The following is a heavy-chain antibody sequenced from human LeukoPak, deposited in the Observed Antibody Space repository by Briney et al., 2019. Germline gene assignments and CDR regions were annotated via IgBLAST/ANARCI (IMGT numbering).Heavy chain of an antibody. CDR2: INPSGGST. J-gene: IGHJ4*02. CDR1: GYTFTSYY. V-gene: IGHV1-46*01. Sequence: ASVKVSCKASGYTFTSYYMHWVRQAPGQGLEWMGIINPSGGSTSYAQKFQGRVTMSRDKSTSTVYMELSSLRSEDTAVYYCARGPVLAAAGPYLGYWGQGTLVTVSS. D-gene: IGHD6-13*01. CDR3: ARGPVLAAAGPYLGY.